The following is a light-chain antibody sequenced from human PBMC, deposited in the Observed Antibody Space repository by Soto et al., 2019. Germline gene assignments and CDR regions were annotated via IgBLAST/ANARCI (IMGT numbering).Light chain of an antibody. V-gene: IGLV1-47*02. CDR1: SSNIETNL. J-gene: IGLJ2*01. Sequence: QSALTQPPSASGTPGQRVTISCSGSSSNIETNLVHWYQHLPGASPRLLIFNNDQRPSGVSDRFSASKSGTSASLAISGLRSEDEADYYCTVTNDRPTGQVFGGRTKVTV. CDR2: NND. CDR3: TVTNDRPTGQV.